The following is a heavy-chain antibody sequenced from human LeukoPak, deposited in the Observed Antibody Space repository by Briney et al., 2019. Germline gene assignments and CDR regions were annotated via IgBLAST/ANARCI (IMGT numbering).Heavy chain of an antibody. Sequence: GGSLRLSCSVSGFTFSTYVMHWVRQAPEKGLEYVSAISSNGDNIYYADSVKGRFTISRDNSKNTLYLQMSSLRADDTAVYYCVRGTGYWGQGTLVTVSS. CDR2: ISSNGDNI. CDR1: GFTFSTYV. V-gene: IGHV3-64D*06. J-gene: IGHJ4*02. CDR3: VRGTGY.